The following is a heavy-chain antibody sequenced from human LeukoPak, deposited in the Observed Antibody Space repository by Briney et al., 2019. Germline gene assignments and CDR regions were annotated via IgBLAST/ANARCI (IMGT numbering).Heavy chain of an antibody. CDR1: GGSFSGYY. V-gene: IGHV4-34*01. D-gene: IGHD1-26*01. Sequence: SETLSLTCAVYGGSFSGYYWSWIRQPPGKGLEWIGEINHSGSTNYNPSLKSRVTISVDTSKNQFSLKLSSVTAADTAVYYCARQIYSGSYYMRGPKLGAFDYWGQGTLVTVSS. J-gene: IGHJ4*02. CDR3: ARQIYSGSYYMRGPKLGAFDY. CDR2: INHSGST.